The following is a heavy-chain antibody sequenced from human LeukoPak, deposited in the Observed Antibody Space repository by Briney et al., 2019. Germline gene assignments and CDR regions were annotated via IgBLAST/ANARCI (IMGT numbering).Heavy chain of an antibody. CDR3: ATASSGLFY. V-gene: IGHV3-15*01. Sequence: GGSLTLSCAASGLTFSNAWMSWVRQAPGEGLEWVGRIKRKTDGETTEYVAPVKGRFTISRDDSKNTLYLQMNSLKTGDTGVYYCATASSGLFYWGQGTLVTVSS. D-gene: IGHD3-16*01. CDR2: IKRKTDGETT. J-gene: IGHJ4*02. CDR1: GLTFSNAW.